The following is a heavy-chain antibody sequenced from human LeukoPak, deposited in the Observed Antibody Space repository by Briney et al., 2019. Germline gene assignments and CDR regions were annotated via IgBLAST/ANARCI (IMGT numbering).Heavy chain of an antibody. V-gene: IGHV4-38-2*01. CDR2: IYHSGST. CDR3: ARGGLRYFDWLPKNFDY. CDR1: GYSISSGYY. J-gene: IGHJ4*02. D-gene: IGHD3-9*01. Sequence: SETLSLTCAVSGYSISSGYYWGWIRQPPGKGLEWIGSIYHSGSTYYNPSLKSRVTISVVTSKNQFSLKLSSVTAADTAVYYCARGGLRYFDWLPKNFDYWGQGTLVTVSS.